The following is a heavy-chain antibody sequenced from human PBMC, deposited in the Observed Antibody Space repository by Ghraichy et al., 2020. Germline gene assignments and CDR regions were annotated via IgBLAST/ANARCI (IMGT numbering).Heavy chain of an antibody. V-gene: IGHV3-23*01. D-gene: IGHD6-13*01. CDR2: IIGRDGVT. CDR3: SKRRGNWYMDD. Sequence: GGSLRLSCVASGFTFTSYDMTWVRQAPGKGLEWVSAIIGRDGVTNHADSVRGRFTISRDISKNTLYLQMNSLRSEDSAIYFCSKRRGNWYMDDWGQGTLVTVSS. CDR1: GFTFTSYD. J-gene: IGHJ4*02.